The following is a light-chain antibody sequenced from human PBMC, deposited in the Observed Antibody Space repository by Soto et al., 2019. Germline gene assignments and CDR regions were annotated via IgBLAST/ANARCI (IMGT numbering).Light chain of an antibody. Sequence: DIQMTQSPSTLSASIRDRVTITCRASQSISSWLAWYQQKPEKAPKLLISKASTLEAGVPSRFSGSGSGTELTLTITRLQPDDFATYYCQQYNSYPLTFGQGTQVEIK. CDR2: KAS. J-gene: IGKJ1*01. CDR1: QSISSW. V-gene: IGKV1-5*03. CDR3: QQYNSYPLT.